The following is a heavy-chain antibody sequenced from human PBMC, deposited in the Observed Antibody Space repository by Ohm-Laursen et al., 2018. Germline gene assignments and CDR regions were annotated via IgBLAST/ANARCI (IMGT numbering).Heavy chain of an antibody. CDR1: GGSISSGGYY. CDR3: ARDRPDYYDSSGMDV. J-gene: IGHJ6*02. CDR2: IYYSGST. V-gene: IGHV4-31*03. Sequence: TLSLTCTVSGGSISSGGYYWSWIRQHPGKGLEWIGYIYYSGSTYYNPSLKSRVTISVDTSKNQFSLKLSSVTAADTAVYYCARDRPDYYDSSGMDVWGQGTTVTVSS. D-gene: IGHD3-22*01.